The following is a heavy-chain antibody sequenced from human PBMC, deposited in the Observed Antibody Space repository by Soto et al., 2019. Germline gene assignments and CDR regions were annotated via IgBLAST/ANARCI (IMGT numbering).Heavy chain of an antibody. CDR1: GGSISSSSYY. CDR2: IYYSGST. V-gene: IGHV4-39*01. Sequence: SETLSLTCTVSGGSISSSSYYWGWIRQPPGKGLEWIGSIYYSGSTYYNPSLKSRVTISVDTSKNQFSLKLSSVTAADTAVYYCARGGYDPNAFDIWGQGTMVTVSS. CDR3: ARGGYDPNAFDI. D-gene: IGHD6-13*01. J-gene: IGHJ3*02.